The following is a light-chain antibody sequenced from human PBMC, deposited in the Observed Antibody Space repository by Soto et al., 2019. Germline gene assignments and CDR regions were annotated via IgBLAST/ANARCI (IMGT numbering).Light chain of an antibody. V-gene: IGKV3-15*01. CDR1: QSLSNS. CDR3: QQYDNWPLT. CDR2: GAS. J-gene: IGKJ4*01. Sequence: EIVLTQSPGTLSLSPGERATLSCRASQSLSNSELAWYQQKPGQAPRLLIYGASSRATGIPARFSGSGSGTEFTLTISSLQSEDFAVYYCQQYDNWPLTFGGGTKVDIK.